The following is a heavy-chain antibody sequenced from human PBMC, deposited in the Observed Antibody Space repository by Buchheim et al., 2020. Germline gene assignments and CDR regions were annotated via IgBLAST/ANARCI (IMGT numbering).Heavy chain of an antibody. CDR3: ARARHSSVGVTAMLAGWYFDL. Sequence: QVQLQESGPGLVKPSQTLSLTCTVSGGSISSGGYYWSWIRQHPGKGLEWIGYIYYSGSTYYNPSLKSRVTISVDTSKNQFSLKLSSVTAADTAVYYCARARHSSVGVTAMLAGWYFDLWGRGTL. D-gene: IGHD2-21*02. CDR2: IYYSGST. J-gene: IGHJ2*01. CDR1: GGSISSGGYY. V-gene: IGHV4-31*03.